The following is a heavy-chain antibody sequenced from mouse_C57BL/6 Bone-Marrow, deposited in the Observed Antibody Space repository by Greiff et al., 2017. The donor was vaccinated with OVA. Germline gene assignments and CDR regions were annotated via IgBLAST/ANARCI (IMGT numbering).Heavy chain of an antibody. J-gene: IGHJ2*01. CDR3: TRLRGGNYYFDY. V-gene: IGHV6-6*01. Sequence: EVKVEESGGGLVQPGGSMKLSCAASGFTFSDAWMDWVRQSPEKGLEWVAEIRNKANNPATYYAESVKGRFTISRDDSKSSVYLQMNSLRAEDTGIYYCTRLRGGNYYFDYWGQGTTLTVSS. CDR1: GFTFSDAW. CDR2: IRNKANNPAT. D-gene: IGHD1-1*01.